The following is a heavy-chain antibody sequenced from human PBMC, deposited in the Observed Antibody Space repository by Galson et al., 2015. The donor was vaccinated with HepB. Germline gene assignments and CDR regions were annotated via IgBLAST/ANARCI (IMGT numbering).Heavy chain of an antibody. CDR2: ISSSSSYI. CDR1: GFTFSSYA. J-gene: IGHJ3*02. V-gene: IGHV3-21*01. Sequence: SLRLSCAASGFTFSSYAMNWVRQAPGKGLEWVSSISSSSSYIYYADSVKGRFTISRDNAKNSLYLQMNSLRAEDTAVYYCARDPDSSGYYPGAFDIWGQGTMVTVSS. D-gene: IGHD3-22*01. CDR3: ARDPDSSGYYPGAFDI.